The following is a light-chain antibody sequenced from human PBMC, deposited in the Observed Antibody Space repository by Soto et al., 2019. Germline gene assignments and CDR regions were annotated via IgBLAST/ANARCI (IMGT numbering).Light chain of an antibody. Sequence: QSVLTQPPSVSGAPGQRVTISCTGSSSNIGAGYDVHWYQQLPGTAPKLLIYGNSNRPSGVPDRFSGSKSGTSASLAITGLQAEAEADYYCQSYDSRLSGYVVFGGGTKLTVL. CDR2: GNS. V-gene: IGLV1-40*01. CDR3: QSYDSRLSGYVV. J-gene: IGLJ2*01. CDR1: SSNIGAGYD.